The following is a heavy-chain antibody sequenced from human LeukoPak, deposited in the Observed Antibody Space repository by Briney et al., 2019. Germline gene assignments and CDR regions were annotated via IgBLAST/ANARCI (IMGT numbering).Heavy chain of an antibody. D-gene: IGHD5-12*01. CDR1: GYSITSTSF. CDR2: INHLGSA. J-gene: IGHJ4*02. V-gene: IGHV4-38-2*02. Sequence: SETLSLTCSVSGYSITSTSFWAWILQTPGKGLEWIVSINHLGSAYYNPSLESRVTISVDTSKNHFSLNLKSVTAADTAVYYCAREDGSSGYDDFLGQGTLVTVSS. CDR3: AREDGSSGYDDF.